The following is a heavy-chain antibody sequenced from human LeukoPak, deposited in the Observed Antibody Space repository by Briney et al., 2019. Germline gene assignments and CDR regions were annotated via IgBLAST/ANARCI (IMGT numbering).Heavy chain of an antibody. V-gene: IGHV4-4*07. J-gene: IGHJ3*02. CDR2: IYTSGST. Sequence: SDTLSLTCTVSGGSISSYYWSWIRQPAGKGLEWIGRIYTSGSTNYNPSLKSRVTMSVDTSKNQFSLKLSSVTAADTAVYYCAGVDTAIGAFDIWGQGTMVTVSS. CDR3: AGVDTAIGAFDI. CDR1: GGSISSYY. D-gene: IGHD5-18*01.